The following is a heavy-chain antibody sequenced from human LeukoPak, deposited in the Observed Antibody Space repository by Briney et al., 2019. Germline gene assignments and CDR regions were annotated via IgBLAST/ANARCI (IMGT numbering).Heavy chain of an antibody. Sequence: GGSLRLSCAASRFTFSSYSMIWVRQAPGKGLEWVSSISSSSSSIYYADSVKGRFTISRDNAKNSLYLQMNSLRAEDTAVYYCARASKYYYDSSGYPLDYWDQGTLVTVSS. D-gene: IGHD3-22*01. CDR3: ARASKYYYDSSGYPLDY. CDR1: RFTFSSYS. CDR2: ISSSSSSI. V-gene: IGHV3-21*01. J-gene: IGHJ4*02.